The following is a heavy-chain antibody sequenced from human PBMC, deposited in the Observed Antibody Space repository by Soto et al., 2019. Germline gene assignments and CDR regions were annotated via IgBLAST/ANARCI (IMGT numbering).Heavy chain of an antibody. CDR1: GGSVESSSC. J-gene: IGHJ6*02. D-gene: IGHD2-15*01. V-gene: IGHV4-4*02. Sequence: QVRLKESGPGLVKPSGTLSLTCAVSGGSVESSSCWSWVRQAPGKGLEWIGEIYHSGTFNYNPSLSSRVSLSVDKSTNQFSLNLNSVTAADTAVYYCVRSVPAATWAYNGMDVWGQGTTVTVSS. CDR2: IYHSGTF. CDR3: VRSVPAATWAYNGMDV.